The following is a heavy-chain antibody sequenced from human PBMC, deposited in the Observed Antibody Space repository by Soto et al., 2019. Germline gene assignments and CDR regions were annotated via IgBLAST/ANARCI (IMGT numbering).Heavy chain of an antibody. CDR3: ARVGVKGSSSDWFDP. CDR1: GFTFSSYS. V-gene: IGHV3-21*01. D-gene: IGHD6-6*01. Sequence: EVQLVESGGGLVKPGGSLRLSCAASGFTFSSYSMNWVRQASGKGLEWVSSISSSSSYIYYADSVKGRFTISRDNAKNSLYLQMNSLRAEDTAVYYCARVGVKGSSSDWFDPWGQGTLVTVSS. CDR2: ISSSSSYI. J-gene: IGHJ5*02.